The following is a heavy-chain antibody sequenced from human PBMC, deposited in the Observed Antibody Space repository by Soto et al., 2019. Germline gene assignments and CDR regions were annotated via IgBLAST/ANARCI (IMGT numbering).Heavy chain of an antibody. D-gene: IGHD2-2*01. Sequence: ASVKVSCKVSGYTLTELSMHWVREAPGKGLEWMGGFDPEDGETIYAQKFQGRVTMTEDTSTDTAYMELSSLRSEDTAVYYCATSRSPVVPATNWFDPWGQGTLVTVSS. J-gene: IGHJ5*02. CDR3: ATSRSPVVPATNWFDP. V-gene: IGHV1-24*01. CDR2: FDPEDGET. CDR1: GYTLTELS.